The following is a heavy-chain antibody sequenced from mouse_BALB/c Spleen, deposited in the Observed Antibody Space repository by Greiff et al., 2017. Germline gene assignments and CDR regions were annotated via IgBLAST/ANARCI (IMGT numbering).Heavy chain of an antibody. CDR2: ISSGGSYT. D-gene: IGHD2-1*01. CDR1: GFTFSSYA. V-gene: IGHV5-9-4*01. Sequence: EVMLVESGGGLVKPGGSLKLSCAASGFTFSSYAMSWVRQSPEKRLEWVAEISSGGSYTYYPDTVTGRFTISRDNAKNTLYLEMSSLRSEDTAMYYCARFGNSFFDYWGQGTTLTVSS. J-gene: IGHJ2*01. CDR3: ARFGNSFFDY.